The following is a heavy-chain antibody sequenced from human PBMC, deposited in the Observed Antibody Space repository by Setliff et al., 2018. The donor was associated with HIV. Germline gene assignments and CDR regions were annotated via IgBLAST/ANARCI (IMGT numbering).Heavy chain of an antibody. CDR2: INPNSGGT. CDR1: GYTFTAYY. D-gene: IGHD2-21*01. CDR3: TRGPLLAGLGPYYFDH. J-gene: IGHJ4*02. V-gene: IGHV1-2*02. Sequence: ASVKVSCKASGYTFTAYYLHWVRQAPGQGLEWMGWINPNSGGTDYAQVRDRVTITADESTRAAYLELSSLISEDTAVYYCTRGPLLAGLGPYYFDHWGQGTLVTVSS.